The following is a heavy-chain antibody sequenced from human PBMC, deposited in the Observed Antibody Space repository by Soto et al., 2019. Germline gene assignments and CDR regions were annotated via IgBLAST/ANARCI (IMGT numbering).Heavy chain of an antibody. D-gene: IGHD4-17*01. V-gene: IGHV3-48*01. Sequence: GGSLILSCAASGFTFSSYSMNWVRQAPGKGLEWVSYISSSSTIYYADSVKGRFTISRDNAKNSLYLQMNSLRAEDTAVYYCARSQLHYGDYEYFSYWGQGTLVTVSS. CDR1: GFTFSSYS. J-gene: IGHJ4*02. CDR3: ARSQLHYGDYEYFSY. CDR2: ISSSSTI.